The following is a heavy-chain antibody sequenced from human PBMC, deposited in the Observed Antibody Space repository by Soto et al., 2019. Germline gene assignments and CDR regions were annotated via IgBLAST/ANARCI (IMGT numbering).Heavy chain of an antibody. CDR3: ARQYCTYEFCYTKVGWFDS. Sequence: LGESLKISCKTSGYTFTNYWIGWVRQMPGKGLEWMGIIYPEDYNTKYSPSLQGHVTISADKSISTAYLQWSSLQASDTATYYCARQYCTYEFCYTKVGWFDSWGQGTQVTVSS. CDR2: IYPEDYNT. D-gene: IGHD2-8*01. J-gene: IGHJ5*01. CDR1: GYTFTNYW. V-gene: IGHV5-51*01.